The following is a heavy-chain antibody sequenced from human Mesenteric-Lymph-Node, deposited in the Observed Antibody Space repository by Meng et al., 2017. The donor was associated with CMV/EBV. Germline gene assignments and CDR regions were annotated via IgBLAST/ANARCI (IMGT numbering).Heavy chain of an antibody. CDR3: AKDHWRFDY. V-gene: IGHV3-23*03. CDR1: GFTFTNSA. D-gene: IGHD1-1*01. CDR2: IYATGSTT. Sequence: GESLKISCAASGFTFTNSAMSWVRRAPGKGLEWVSVIYATGSTTHYADSVKGRFTISRDTSRNTLYLQMNSLRAEDTAVYYCAKDHWRFDYWGQGTLVTVSS. J-gene: IGHJ4*02.